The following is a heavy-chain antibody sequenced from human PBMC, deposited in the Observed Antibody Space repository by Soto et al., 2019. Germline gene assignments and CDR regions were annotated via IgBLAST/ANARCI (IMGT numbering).Heavy chain of an antibody. J-gene: IGHJ4*02. CDR3: ARGNAPSQSIDY. CDR2: INHSGST. Sequence: SETLSLTCTVSGGSISSGDYYWSWIRQPPGKGLEWIGEINHSGSTNYNPSLKSRVTISVDTSKNQFSLKLSSVTAADTAVYYCARGNAPSQSIDYWGQGTLVTVSS. CDR1: GGSISSGDYY. V-gene: IGHV4-61*08. D-gene: IGHD6-19*01.